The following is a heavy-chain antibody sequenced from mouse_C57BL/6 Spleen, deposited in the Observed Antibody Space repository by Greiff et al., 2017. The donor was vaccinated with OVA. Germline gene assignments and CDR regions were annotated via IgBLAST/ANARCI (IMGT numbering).Heavy chain of an antibody. Sequence: QVQLQQPGAELVKPGASVKLSCKASGYTFTSYWMHWVKQRPGQGLEWIGMIHPNSGSTNYNEKFKSKATLTVDKSSSTAYMQLSSLTSEDSAVYYCARYGTTVVATRYFDVWGTGTTVTVSS. D-gene: IGHD1-1*01. CDR2: IHPNSGST. J-gene: IGHJ1*03. CDR1: GYTFTSYW. CDR3: ARYGTTVVATRYFDV. V-gene: IGHV1-64*01.